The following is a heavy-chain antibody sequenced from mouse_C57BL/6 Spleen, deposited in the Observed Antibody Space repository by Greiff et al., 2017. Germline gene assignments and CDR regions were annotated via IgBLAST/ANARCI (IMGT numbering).Heavy chain of an antibody. Sequence: VQLQQPGAELVKPGASVKLSCKASGYTFTSYWMHWVKQRPGQGLEWIGMIHPNSGSTNYNEKFKSKATLTVDTSSSTAYMQLSSLTSEDSAVYDCANGLYYGISPYYAMDYWGQGTSVTVSS. V-gene: IGHV1-64*01. D-gene: IGHD1-1*01. J-gene: IGHJ4*01. CDR1: GYTFTSYW. CDR3: ANGLYYGISPYYAMDY. CDR2: IHPNSGST.